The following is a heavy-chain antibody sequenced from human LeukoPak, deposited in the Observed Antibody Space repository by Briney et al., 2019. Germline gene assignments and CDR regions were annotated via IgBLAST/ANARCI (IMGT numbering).Heavy chain of an antibody. D-gene: IGHD2-15*01. CDR1: GFTFKNHA. J-gene: IGHJ1*01. CDR3: AQQVGYCSSGSCYFTY. V-gene: IGHV3-23*01. CDR2: ILASGGGDST. Sequence: GGSLRLSCAASGFTFKNHAMSWVRQAPGKGLEWVSAILASGGGDSTYYADSVKGRFTISRDKSKNTLSLQMNSLRAEDTAVYYCAQQVGYCSSGSCYFTYWGQGTLVTVSS.